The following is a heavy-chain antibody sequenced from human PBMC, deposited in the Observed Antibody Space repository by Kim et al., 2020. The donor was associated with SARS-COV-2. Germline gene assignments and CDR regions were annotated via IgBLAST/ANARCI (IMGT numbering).Heavy chain of an antibody. CDR3: ARPIVDHSGYYYLFAAFDI. Sequence: SETLSLTCTVSGGSISSSSYYWGWIRQPPGKGLEWIGSIYYSGSTYYNPSLKSRVTISVDTSKNQFSLKLSSVTAADTAVYYCARPIVDHSGYYYLFAAFDIWGQGTMVTVSS. CDR2: IYYSGST. V-gene: IGHV4-39*01. J-gene: IGHJ3*02. D-gene: IGHD3-22*01. CDR1: GGSISSSSYY.